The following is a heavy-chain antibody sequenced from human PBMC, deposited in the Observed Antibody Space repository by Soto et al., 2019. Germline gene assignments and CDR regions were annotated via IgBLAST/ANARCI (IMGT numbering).Heavy chain of an antibody. D-gene: IGHD1-26*01. V-gene: IGHV1-69*01. CDR2: IIPLFGTA. Sequence: QVQLVQSGAEVKKPGSSVKVSCKASGGTFSRYAISWVRQAPGQGLEWMGGIIPLFGTANYAQKFEGRVTITADESTSTAYMDLSGLRSADTAIYYCTRGFGHERPDFYYAYWGQGTLVTVSS. J-gene: IGHJ4*02. CDR3: TRGFGHERPDFYYAY. CDR1: GGTFSRYA.